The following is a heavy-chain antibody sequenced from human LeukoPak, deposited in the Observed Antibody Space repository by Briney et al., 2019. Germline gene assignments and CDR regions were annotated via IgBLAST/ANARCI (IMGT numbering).Heavy chain of an antibody. CDR3: AKSGSYYVVDY. V-gene: IGHV3-23*01. D-gene: IGHD1-26*01. CDR1: GFTFSSYG. J-gene: IGHJ4*02. Sequence: GALRLSCAASGFTFSSYGMSWVRQAPGKGLEWVSAISGSGGSTYYADSVKGRFTISRDNSKNTLYLQMNSLRAEDTAVYYCAKSGSYYVVDYWGQGTLVTVSS. CDR2: ISGSGGST.